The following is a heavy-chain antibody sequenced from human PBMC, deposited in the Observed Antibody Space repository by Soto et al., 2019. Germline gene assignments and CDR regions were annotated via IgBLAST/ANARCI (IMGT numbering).Heavy chain of an antibody. Sequence: EVQLVESGGGLVQPGGSLRLSCAASGFTVSSNYLNWVRQAPGKGLEWVSVIYSGGTTYYADSVKGRFTISRDISKNTLYLQMTSLRVEDTAVYYCASGYDILTGGRATFDLWGHGTMVTVSS. CDR3: ASGYDILTGGRATFDL. CDR2: IYSGGTT. J-gene: IGHJ3*01. CDR1: GFTVSSNY. D-gene: IGHD3-9*01. V-gene: IGHV3-66*01.